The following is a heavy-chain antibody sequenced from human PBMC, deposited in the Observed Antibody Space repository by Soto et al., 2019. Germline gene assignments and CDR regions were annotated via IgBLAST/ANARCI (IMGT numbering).Heavy chain of an antibody. D-gene: IGHD5-18*01. CDR3: ARGLNGYVNYLDY. CDR2: INAGNGNT. J-gene: IGHJ4*02. Sequence: QVQLVQSGAEVKKPGASVKVSCKASGYTFTSYAMHWVRQAPGQRLELMGWINAGNGNTKYSQKFQGRVTITRDTSASIAYMELSSLRSEDTAVYYCARGLNGYVNYLDYWGQGTLVTVSS. V-gene: IGHV1-3*01. CDR1: GYTFTSYA.